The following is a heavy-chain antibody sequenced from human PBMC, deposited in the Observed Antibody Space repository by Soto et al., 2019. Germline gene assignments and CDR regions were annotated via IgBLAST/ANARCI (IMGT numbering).Heavy chain of an antibody. V-gene: IGHV1-18*04. CDR3: ARDLEYYYDSSGNYYYHYGLEV. CDR1: GYTFTDYG. CDR2: ISGYNGNT. J-gene: IGHJ6*02. D-gene: IGHD3-22*01. Sequence: QVQLVESGAEVKKPGASVKVSCKASGYTFTDYGISWVRQAPGQGLEWMGWISGYNGNTKYAQKFQGRVTMTTDTPTNTAYMELRSLRSDDTAVYYCARDLEYYYDSSGNYYYHYGLEVWGQGTTVTVS.